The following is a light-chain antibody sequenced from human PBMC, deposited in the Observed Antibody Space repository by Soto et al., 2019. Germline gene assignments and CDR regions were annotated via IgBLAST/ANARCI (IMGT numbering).Light chain of an antibody. V-gene: IGLV1-47*02. Sequence: QSVLTQPPSASGTPGQRVTISCSGSSSNIGSNYVYWYQQLPGTAPNLLIYSNNQRPSGVPDRFSGSKSGTSASLAISGLRYEDEADYYCAAWDDSLSGHVVFGGGTKLTVL. CDR2: SNN. CDR1: SSNIGSNY. J-gene: IGLJ2*01. CDR3: AAWDDSLSGHVV.